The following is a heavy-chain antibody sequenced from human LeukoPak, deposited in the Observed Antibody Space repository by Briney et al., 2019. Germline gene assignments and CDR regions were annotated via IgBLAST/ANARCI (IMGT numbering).Heavy chain of an antibody. CDR1: GYTFTTYY. CDR3: ARGPLSYGSWSGYFYY. J-gene: IGHJ4*02. Sequence: ASVKVSCAASGYTFTTYYMNWVRQAPGQGLEWWGIINPSGSSTTYAQTFQGRVTMTRDTSTSTVYMELSSLRSEDTAVYYCARGPLSYGSWSGYFYYWGQGTLGTVSS. CDR2: INPSGSST. V-gene: IGHV1-46*01. D-gene: IGHD3-3*01.